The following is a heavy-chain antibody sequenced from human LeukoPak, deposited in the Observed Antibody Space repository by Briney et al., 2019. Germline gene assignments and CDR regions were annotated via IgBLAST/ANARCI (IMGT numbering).Heavy chain of an antibody. CDR3: ARSGYSYSSYYYYYMDV. CDR1: GGTFSSYA. J-gene: IGHJ6*03. Sequence: ASVKVSCKASGGTFSSYAISWVRQAPGQGLEWMGGIIPIFGTANYAQKFQGRVTITTDESTSTAYMELSSLRSEDTAVYYCARSGYSYSSYYYYYMDVWGKGTTVTVPS. D-gene: IGHD5-18*01. CDR2: IIPIFGTA. V-gene: IGHV1-69*05.